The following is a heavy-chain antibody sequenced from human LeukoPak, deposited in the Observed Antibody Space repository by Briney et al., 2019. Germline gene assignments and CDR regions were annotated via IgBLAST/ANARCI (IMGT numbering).Heavy chain of an antibody. J-gene: IGHJ4*02. V-gene: IGHV3-53*01. D-gene: IGHD4-17*01. CDR3: ASMTAVNHVDY. CDR2: IYSGGST. Sequence: PGGSLRLSCAASGFTVSSNYMSWVRQAPGKGLEWVSVIYSGGSTYYADSVKGRFTISRDNSKNTLCLQMNSLRAEDTAVYYCASMTAVNHVDYWGQGTLVTVSS. CDR1: GFTVSSNY.